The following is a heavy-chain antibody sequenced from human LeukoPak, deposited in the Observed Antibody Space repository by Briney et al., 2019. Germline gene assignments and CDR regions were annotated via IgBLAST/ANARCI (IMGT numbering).Heavy chain of an antibody. CDR3: ARSLLYSDIDY. CDR2: MNPNSGNT. V-gene: IGHV1-8*01. Sequence: RAAVKVSCKASGYTFTSYDINWVRQATGQGLEGMGWMNPNSGNTGYAQKFQGRVTMTRNTSISTAYMELSSLRSEDTAVYYCARSLLYSDIDYWGQGTLVTVSS. D-gene: IGHD3-3*01. J-gene: IGHJ4*02. CDR1: GYTFTSYD.